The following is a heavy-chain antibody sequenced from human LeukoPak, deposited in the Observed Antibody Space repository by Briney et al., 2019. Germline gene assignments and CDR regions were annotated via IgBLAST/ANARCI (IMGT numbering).Heavy chain of an antibody. CDR3: ARSGRHSFGLMDS. Sequence: ASVKVSCKASGYTFNDYYMHWVRRAPGQAFEWMGWINPHSGDTKFAQKFHGRVTMTRDTSISTAYMELSSLKSDDTATYYCARSGRHSFGLMDSWGQGTLVTVSS. J-gene: IGHJ4*02. CDR2: INPHSGDT. V-gene: IGHV1-2*02. CDR1: GYTFNDYY. D-gene: IGHD2-15*01.